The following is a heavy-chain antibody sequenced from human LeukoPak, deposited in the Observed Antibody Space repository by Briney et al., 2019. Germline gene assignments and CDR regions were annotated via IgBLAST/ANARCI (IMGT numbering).Heavy chain of an antibody. D-gene: IGHD3-22*01. Sequence: ASVKVSCKASGYTFTSYYMHWVRQAPGQGLEWMGIINPSGGSTSYAQKFQGRVTMTRDTSTSTVYMELSSLRSEDTAVYYCASGLCTNITMIVVPFAFDIWGQGTMVTVSS. CDR1: GYTFTSYY. CDR2: INPSGGST. CDR3: ASGLCTNITMIVVPFAFDI. J-gene: IGHJ3*02. V-gene: IGHV1-46*01.